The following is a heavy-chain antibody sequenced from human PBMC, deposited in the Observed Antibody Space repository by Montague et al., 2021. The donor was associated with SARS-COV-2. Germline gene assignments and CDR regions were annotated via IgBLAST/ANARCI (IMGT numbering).Heavy chain of an antibody. V-gene: IGHV4-4*07. J-gene: IGHJ5*02. CDR3: ARDAYYFGPGRGNHGAFDH. CDR1: GDSITPYGDSIGGYF. Sequence: SETLSLTCSVSGDSITPYGDSIGGYFWSWIRQPAGKGLEWIGRIHANGNFDYNPSLNSRVSMSMDTSKQEFSMGLISVTAADTAVYYCARDAYYFGPGRGNHGAFDHWGQGILVTVSS. D-gene: IGHD2/OR15-2a*01. CDR2: IHANGNF.